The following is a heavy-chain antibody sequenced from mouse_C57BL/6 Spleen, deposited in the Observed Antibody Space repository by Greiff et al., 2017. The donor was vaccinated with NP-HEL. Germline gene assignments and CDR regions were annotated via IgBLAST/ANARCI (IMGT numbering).Heavy chain of an antibody. CDR2: IDPETGGT. J-gene: IGHJ1*03. D-gene: IGHD4-1*01. CDR3: TDGANLYWYFDV. CDR1: GYTFTDYE. Sequence: QVQLQQSGAELVRPGASVTLSCKASGYTFTDYEMHWVKQTPVHGLEWIGAIDPETGGTAYNQKFKGKAILTADKSSSTAYMELRSLTSEDSAVYYCTDGANLYWYFDVWGTGTTVTVSS. V-gene: IGHV1-15*01.